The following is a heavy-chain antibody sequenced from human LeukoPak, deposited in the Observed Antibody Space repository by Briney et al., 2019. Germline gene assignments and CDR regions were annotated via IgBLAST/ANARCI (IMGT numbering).Heavy chain of an antibody. Sequence: GGSLRLSCAASGFTFSSYWTSWVRQAPGKGLEWVANIKQDGSEKYHVDSVKGRFTISRDNAKNSLYLQMNSLRAEDTAVYYCARDLFETMVRGVIITVPFDYWGQGTLVTVSS. V-gene: IGHV3-7*01. CDR1: GFTFSSYW. J-gene: IGHJ4*02. D-gene: IGHD3-10*01. CDR3: ARDLFETMVRGVIITVPFDY. CDR2: IKQDGSEK.